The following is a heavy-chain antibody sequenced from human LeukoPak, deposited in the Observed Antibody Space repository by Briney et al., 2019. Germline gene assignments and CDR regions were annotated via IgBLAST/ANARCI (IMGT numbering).Heavy chain of an antibody. CDR3: ARVGSESLPPSYFDF. Sequence: SETLSLTCTASGGSISSYYWSWIRQPPGKGLEWIGYIYYGGSTTYNPSLKSRVTIPVDTCKRQFSLKLSSVPAADTGVYCCARVGSESLPPSYFDFWGQGTLDSVSS. J-gene: IGHJ4*02. D-gene: IGHD3-10*01. CDR1: GGSISSYY. V-gene: IGHV4-59*08. CDR2: IYYGGST.